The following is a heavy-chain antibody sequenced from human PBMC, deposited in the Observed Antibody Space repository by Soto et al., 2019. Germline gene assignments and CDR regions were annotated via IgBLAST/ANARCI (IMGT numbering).Heavy chain of an antibody. CDR3: ARNLEQQPPKHYYYYGMDV. J-gene: IGHJ6*02. Sequence: ASVKVSCKASGCTFTRYYMHWVRQAPGQGLEWMGMINPSGGSTTYAQNFQGRVTMTRDTSTSTVYMELSSLRSEDTAVYYCARNLEQQPPKHYYYYGMDVWGQGTTVTVSS. CDR1: GCTFTRYY. D-gene: IGHD6-13*01. V-gene: IGHV1-46*03. CDR2: INPSGGST.